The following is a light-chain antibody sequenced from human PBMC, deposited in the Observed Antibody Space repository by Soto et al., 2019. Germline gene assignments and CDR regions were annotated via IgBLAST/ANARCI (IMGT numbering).Light chain of an antibody. CDR2: KAS. V-gene: IGKV1-5*03. CDR1: QSISAW. CDR3: QQYNDYSWT. J-gene: IGKJ1*01. Sequence: DIQMTQSPSTLSASGGDSVSINCLAIQSISAWLSWYQQKPGKAPRLLIYKASTLEIGVPSRFSGSGSGTEFTLIISSLQPDDVEIYYCQQYNDYSWTFGQGTKVDIK.